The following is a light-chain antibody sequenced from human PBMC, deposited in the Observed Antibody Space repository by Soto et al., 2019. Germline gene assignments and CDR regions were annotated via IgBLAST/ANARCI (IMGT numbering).Light chain of an antibody. Sequence: DIQMTQSPSSLSASVGDRVTITCRASQSISNTLSWYQQKPGKLPRLLIYAASTMPSGVPSRFSGSGSGTDFTLTISRLEPEDVATYYCQKYSSAPHTFGEGTKLEIK. CDR1: QSISNT. CDR3: QKYSSAPHT. CDR2: AAS. V-gene: IGKV1-27*01. J-gene: IGKJ2*01.